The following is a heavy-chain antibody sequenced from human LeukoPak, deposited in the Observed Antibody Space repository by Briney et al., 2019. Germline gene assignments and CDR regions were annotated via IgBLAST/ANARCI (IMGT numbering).Heavy chain of an antibody. CDR2: IYSGGST. CDR1: GGSISSSNW. D-gene: IGHD1-26*01. CDR3: ARVGEGAAKD. J-gene: IGHJ4*02. Sequence: ETLSLTCAVSGGSISSSNWWSWVRQARGKGLEWVSVIYSGGSTYYADSVKGRFAISRDNSKNTLYLQMNSLRAEDTAVYYCARVGEGAAKDWGQGTLVTVSS. V-gene: IGHV3-53*01.